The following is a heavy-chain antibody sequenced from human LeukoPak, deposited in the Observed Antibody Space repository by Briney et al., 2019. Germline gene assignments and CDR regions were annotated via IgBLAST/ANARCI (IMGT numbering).Heavy chain of an antibody. D-gene: IGHD1-26*01. V-gene: IGHV3-30*18. Sequence: GGSLRLSCAAPGFTFSSYGMHWVRQAPGKGLEWVAVISYDGSNKNYADSVKGRFTISRDNSKNTLYLQMNSLRAEDTAVYYCAKGAKRVVGATTHWIDPWGQGTLVTVSS. CDR2: ISYDGSNK. J-gene: IGHJ5*02. CDR1: GFTFSSYG. CDR3: AKGAKRVVGATTHWIDP.